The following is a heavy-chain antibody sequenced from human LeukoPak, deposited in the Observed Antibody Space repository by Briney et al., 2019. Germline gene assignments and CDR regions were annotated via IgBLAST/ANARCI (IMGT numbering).Heavy chain of an antibody. D-gene: IGHD3-22*01. V-gene: IGHV4-61*02. Sequence: SQTLSLTCTVSGGSISSGSYYWSWIRQPAGKGLEWIGRIYTSGSTNYNPSLKSRVTISVDTSKNQFSLKLSSVTAADTAVYYCARERYYYDSSGYGPNWFDPWGQGTLVTVSS. CDR2: IYTSGST. CDR1: GGSISSGSYY. J-gene: IGHJ5*02. CDR3: ARERYYYDSSGYGPNWFDP.